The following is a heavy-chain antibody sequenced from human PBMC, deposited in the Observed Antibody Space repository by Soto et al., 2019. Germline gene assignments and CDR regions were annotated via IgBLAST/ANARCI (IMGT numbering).Heavy chain of an antibody. CDR2: ISGSGFKK. D-gene: IGHD1-26*01. CDR1: GFIFENFG. V-gene: IGHV3-23*01. Sequence: GWSLRLSCAAAGFIFENFGMSWVRQAPGKGLEWISSISGSGFKKYYADSVKGRFTISRDNSKSTVYLELNNLSAEDTAVYHCAKNQGVELVPLATVDWFDPWGQGSVVTVSS. J-gene: IGHJ5*02. CDR3: AKNQGVELVPLATVDWFDP.